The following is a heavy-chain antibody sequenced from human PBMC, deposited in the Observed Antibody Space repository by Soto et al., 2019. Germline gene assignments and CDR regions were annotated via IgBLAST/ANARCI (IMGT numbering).Heavy chain of an antibody. CDR2: IYYSGST. J-gene: IGHJ5*02. CDR1: GGSISSYY. Sequence: KPSETLSLTCTVSGGSISSYYWSWIRQPPGKGLEWIGYIYYSGSTNYNPSLKSRVTISVDTSKNQFSLKLSSVTAADTAVYYCARAYYRRQQLVPGWFDPWGQGTLVTVSS. V-gene: IGHV4-59*01. CDR3: ARAYYRRQQLVPGWFDP. D-gene: IGHD6-13*01.